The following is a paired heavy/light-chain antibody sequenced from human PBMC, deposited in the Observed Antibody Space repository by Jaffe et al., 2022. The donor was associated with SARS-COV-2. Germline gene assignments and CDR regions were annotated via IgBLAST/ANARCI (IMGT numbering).Heavy chain of an antibody. Sequence: QVQLVESGGGVVQPGRSLRLSCAASGFTFSSYGMHWVRQAPGKGLEWVAVISYDGSNKYYADSVKGRFTISRDNSKNTLYLQMNSLRAEDTAVYYCAKDVLRFLEWLFYPGDYWGQGTLVTVSS. V-gene: IGHV3-30*18. CDR3: AKDVLRFLEWLFYPGDY. CDR1: GFTFSSYG. J-gene: IGHJ4*02. D-gene: IGHD3-3*01. CDR2: ISYDGSNK.
Light chain of an antibody. CDR3: SSYAGSNNFDVV. Sequence: QSALTQPPSASGSPGQSVTISCTGTSSDVGGYNYVSWYQQHPGKAPKLMIYEVSKRPSGVPDRFSGSKSGNTASLTVSGLQAEDEADYYCSSYAGSNNFDVVFGGGTKLTVL. CDR1: SSDVGGYNY. J-gene: IGLJ2*01. V-gene: IGLV2-8*01. CDR2: EVS.